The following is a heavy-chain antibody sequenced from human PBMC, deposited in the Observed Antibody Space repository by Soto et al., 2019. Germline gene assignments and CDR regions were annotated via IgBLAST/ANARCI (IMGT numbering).Heavy chain of an antibody. D-gene: IGHD5-12*01. Sequence: QVQLQESGRGLVKPSETLSLTCTVSGGSVSSGSYYWSWIRQPPGKGLEWIGYIYSSGSTSYNPSLKSRVTISVDTSKNQFSLKLSSVTAADTAVYYCARDGDGYNYWGQGTLVTVSS. CDR1: GGSVSSGSYY. J-gene: IGHJ4*02. CDR3: ARDGDGYNY. V-gene: IGHV4-61*01. CDR2: IYSSGST.